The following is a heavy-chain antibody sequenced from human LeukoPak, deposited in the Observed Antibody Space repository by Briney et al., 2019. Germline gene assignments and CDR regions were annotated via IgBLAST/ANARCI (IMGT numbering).Heavy chain of an antibody. J-gene: IGHJ4*02. D-gene: IGHD6-13*01. CDR1: GFTFSNYW. CDR2: IKEDGSEQ. CDR3: ARERIATASAGDY. V-gene: IGHV3-7*01. Sequence: GGSLRLSCAASGFTFSNYWLRWVRQAPGKGLVWVANIKEDGSEQHYEDSVEGRFTISRDNAKNSLYLQMNSLRGEDTALYYCARERIATASAGDYWGQGTLVTVSS.